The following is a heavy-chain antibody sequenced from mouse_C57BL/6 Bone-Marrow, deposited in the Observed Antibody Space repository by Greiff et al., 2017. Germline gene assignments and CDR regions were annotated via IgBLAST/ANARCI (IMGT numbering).Heavy chain of an antibody. D-gene: IGHD3-3*01. CDR2: ISDGGSYT. V-gene: IGHV5-4*01. J-gene: IGHJ2*01. CDR3: AREGGDVGY. CDR1: GFTFSSYA. Sequence: VKVVESGGGLVKPGGSLKLSCAASGFTFSSYAMSWVRQTPEKRLEWVATISDGGSYTYYPATVKGRFTISRVHAQNNLYLQISHLKSEDTAMYYCAREGGDVGYWGQGTTLTVSS.